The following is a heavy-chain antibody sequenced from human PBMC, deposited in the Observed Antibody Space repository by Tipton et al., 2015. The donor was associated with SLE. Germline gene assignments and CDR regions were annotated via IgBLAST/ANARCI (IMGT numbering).Heavy chain of an antibody. Sequence: LRLSCTVSGGSISSSSYYWGWIRQPPGKGLEWIGSIYYSGSTYYNPSLKSRVTISVDTSKNQFSLNLSSVTAADTAVYYCVRGEGSGSWGQGTLVTVSS. J-gene: IGHJ4*02. CDR2: IYYSGST. CDR1: GGSISSSSYY. CDR3: VRGEGSGS. V-gene: IGHV4-39*07. D-gene: IGHD2-15*01.